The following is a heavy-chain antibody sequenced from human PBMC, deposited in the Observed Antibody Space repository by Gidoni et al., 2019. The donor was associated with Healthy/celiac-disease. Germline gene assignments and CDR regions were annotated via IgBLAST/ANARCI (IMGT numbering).Heavy chain of an antibody. CDR1: GFTFSSYA. D-gene: IGHD2-15*01. Sequence: LSCAASGFTFSSYAMSWVREAPGKGLEWVSSISGSGGSTYYADSVKGRFTISRDNSKNTLYLQMNSLSAEDTAVYYCAIDLHGGGLWYFDLWGRGTLVTVSS. J-gene: IGHJ2*01. CDR3: AIDLHGGGLWYFDL. V-gene: IGHV3-23*01. CDR2: ISGSGGST.